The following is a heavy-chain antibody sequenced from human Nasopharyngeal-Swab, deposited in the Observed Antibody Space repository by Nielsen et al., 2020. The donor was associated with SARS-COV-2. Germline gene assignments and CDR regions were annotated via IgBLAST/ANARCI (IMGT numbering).Heavy chain of an antibody. J-gene: IGHJ6*02. CDR1: GGSISNYH. Sequence: SETLSLTCSVSGGSISNYHWSWIRQPPGKGLQWIGYIYYSGSTNYNPSLKSRVQISVDTSKNQFSLKLSSVTAADTAVYYCARQSDYYYYGMDVWGQGTTVTVSS. CDR3: ARQSDYYYYGMDV. V-gene: IGHV4-59*08. CDR2: IYYSGST.